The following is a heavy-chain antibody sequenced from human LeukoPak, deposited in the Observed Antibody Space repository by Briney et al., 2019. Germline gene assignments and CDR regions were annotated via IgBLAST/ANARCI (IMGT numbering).Heavy chain of an antibody. V-gene: IGHV1-46*01. D-gene: IGHD5-18*01. Sequence: GASVTVSCKASGYTFTSYYMHWVRLAPGQGLEWMGIINPSGGSTSYAQKFQGRVTMTRDTSTTTVYMELSSLRSEDTAVYYCAREPSGGYTYGLLLNYWGQGTLVTVSA. CDR3: AREPSGGYTYGLLLNY. CDR2: INPSGGST. J-gene: IGHJ4*02. CDR1: GYTFTSYY.